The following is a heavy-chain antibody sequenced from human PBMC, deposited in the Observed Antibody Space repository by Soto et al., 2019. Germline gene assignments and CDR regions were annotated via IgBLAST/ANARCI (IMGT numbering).Heavy chain of an antibody. CDR3: VRENYYYVMNV. CDR1: GFTVSTDW. CDR2: ISGGGNK. Sequence: EVQLVESGGALVQPGGSLRLSCAASGFTVSTDWMHWVHQAPGKGLEWVSVISGGGNKFYADSVEGRVTISRDNSKNTVYLQMNSLRAEDTAVYYCVRENYYYVMNVCGQGTTVSVSS. V-gene: IGHV3-66*01. J-gene: IGHJ6*02.